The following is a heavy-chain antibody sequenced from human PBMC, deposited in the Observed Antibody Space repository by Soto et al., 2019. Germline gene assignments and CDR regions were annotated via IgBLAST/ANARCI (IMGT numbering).Heavy chain of an antibody. D-gene: IGHD3-22*01. CDR3: AITRLYDSIGCHRDGFDI. Sequence: GGSLRLSCAASGFTFSSYTMNWVRQSPGKGLEWVSGVSDSGASKYSADSVKGRFTISRDNSNNTLFLQMNSLRAEDTAVYYCAITRLYDSIGCHRDGFDIWGQGTMVTVSS. CDR1: GFTFSSYT. CDR2: VSDSGASK. V-gene: IGHV3-23*01. J-gene: IGHJ3*02.